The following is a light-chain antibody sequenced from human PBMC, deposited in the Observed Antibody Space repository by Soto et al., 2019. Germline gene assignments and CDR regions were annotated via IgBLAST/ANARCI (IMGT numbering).Light chain of an antibody. CDR2: GAS. V-gene: IGKV1-5*01. J-gene: IGKJ5*01. CDR1: QTIINW. CDR3: QQYDQWPIT. Sequence: DIQMTQSPSTLSASVGDRVTITCRASQTIINWLAWYQQKPGKAPKLLIYGASTRATGIPARFSGSGSGTEFTLTVTSLQSEDFAVYYCQQYDQWPITFGQGTRLEI.